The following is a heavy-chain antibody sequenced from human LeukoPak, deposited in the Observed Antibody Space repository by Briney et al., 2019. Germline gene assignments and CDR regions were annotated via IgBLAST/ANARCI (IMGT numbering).Heavy chain of an antibody. CDR3: AKLGYYGSGSYLPPFDY. Sequence: GGSLRLSCAASGFTFDDYAMHWVRQAPGKGLEWVSLISGDGGSTYYADSLKGRFTISRDNSKNSLYLQMNSLRTEDTGLYYRAKLGYYGSGSYLPPFDYWGQGTPGTVSS. V-gene: IGHV3-43*02. CDR2: ISGDGGST. CDR1: GFTFDDYA. J-gene: IGHJ4*02. D-gene: IGHD3-10*01.